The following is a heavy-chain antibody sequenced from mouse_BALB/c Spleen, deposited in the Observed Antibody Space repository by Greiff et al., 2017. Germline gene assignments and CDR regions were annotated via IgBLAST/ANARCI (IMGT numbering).Heavy chain of an antibody. D-gene: IGHD2-14*01. V-gene: IGHV1S135*01. CDR3: ARGARYDYYAMDY. CDR2: IDPYNGGT. CDR1: GYSFTDYN. Sequence: EVLLQESGPELVKPGASVKVSCKASGYSFTDYNKYRVKQSHGKSLEWIGYIDPYNGGTRYNQKFKVKATLTVDKSSSTAFMHLNSLTSEDSAVYYWARGARYDYYAMDYGGQGTPVTVSS. J-gene: IGHJ4*01.